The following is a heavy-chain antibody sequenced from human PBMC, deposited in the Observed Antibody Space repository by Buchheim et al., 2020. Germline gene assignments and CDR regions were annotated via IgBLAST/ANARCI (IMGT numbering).Heavy chain of an antibody. V-gene: IGHV3-74*01. J-gene: IGHJ4*02. CDR3: ARGGGSGKLDY. CDR2: IYSDGTNT. D-gene: IGHD5-24*01. CDR1: GFIFSNYW. Sequence: EVQLVESGGGLVQPGGSLRLSCAASGFIFSNYWMHWVRQAPGKGLVWVSLIYSDGTNTNYADSVKGRITISSDNAKSTSYLQMNSLRAEDTAVYYCARGGGSGKLDYWGQG.